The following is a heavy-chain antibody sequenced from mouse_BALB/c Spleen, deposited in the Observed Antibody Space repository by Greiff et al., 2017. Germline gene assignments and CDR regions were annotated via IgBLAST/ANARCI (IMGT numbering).Heavy chain of an antibody. D-gene: IGHD2-3*01. V-gene: IGHV14-4*02. J-gene: IGHJ4*01. CDR3: ARRDDGYFYAMDY. Sequence: EVQLQQSGAELVRSGASVKLSCTASGFNIKDYYMHWVKQRPEQGLEWIGWIDPENGDTEYAPKFQGKATMTVDESSSTAYMQLSSLTSEDSAVYYCARRDDGYFYAMDYWGQGTSVTVSS. CDR2: IDPENGDT. CDR1: GFNIKDYY.